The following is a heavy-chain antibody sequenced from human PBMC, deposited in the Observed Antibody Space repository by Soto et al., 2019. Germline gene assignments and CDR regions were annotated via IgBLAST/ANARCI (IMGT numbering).Heavy chain of an antibody. J-gene: IGHJ6*02. CDR2: VIPIFGTA. D-gene: IGHD3-16*01. CDR3: ARNTFSHYYGLDV. Sequence: GASVKVSCKASGGTFSSYAISWVRQAPGQGLEWMGGVIPIFGTANYAQKFEGRLTMTTDTSTTTAYMELRSLRSDDTAVYYCARNTFSHYYGLDVWGQGTSVTVSS. V-gene: IGHV1-69*05. CDR1: GGTFSSYA.